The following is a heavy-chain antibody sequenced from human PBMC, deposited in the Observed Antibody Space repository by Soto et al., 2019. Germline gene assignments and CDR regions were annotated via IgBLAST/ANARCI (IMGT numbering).Heavy chain of an antibody. J-gene: IGHJ4*02. Sequence: SVKVSCKPSRGTFSSYAISWVRQAPGQGLEWMGGIIPIFGTANYAQKFQGRVTITADESTSTAYMELSNLRSEDTAVYYCAGNTYAVTNYFDYWGQGTMVTVSS. V-gene: IGHV1-69*13. CDR3: AGNTYAVTNYFDY. D-gene: IGHD2-21*02. CDR1: RGTFSSYA. CDR2: IIPIFGTA.